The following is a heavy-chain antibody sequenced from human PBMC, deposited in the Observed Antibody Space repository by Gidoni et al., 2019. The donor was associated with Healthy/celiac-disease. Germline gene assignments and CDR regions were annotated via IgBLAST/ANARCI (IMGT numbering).Heavy chain of an antibody. V-gene: IGHV3-11*06. CDR1: GFTFSDYY. Sequence: QVQLVESGGGLVKPGGSLRLSCAASGFTFSDYYMSWIRQAPGKGLGWVSYISSSSIYTNYADSVKGRFTISRDNAKNSLYLQMNSLRAEDTAVYYCARGSPGDHSAYGAFDIWGQGTMVTVSS. J-gene: IGHJ3*02. D-gene: IGHD7-27*01. CDR2: ISSSSIYT. CDR3: ARGSPGDHSAYGAFDI.